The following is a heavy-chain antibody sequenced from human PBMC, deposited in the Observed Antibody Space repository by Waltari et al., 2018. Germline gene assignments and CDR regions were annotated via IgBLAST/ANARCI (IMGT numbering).Heavy chain of an antibody. D-gene: IGHD3-3*01. CDR2: MNPNSGNT. V-gene: IGHV1-8*03. CDR1: GYTFTSYD. CDR3: ARVGRFWSGYYFNY. Sequence: QVQLVQSGAEVKKPGASVKVSCKASGYTFTSYDINWVRQAIGQGLEWMGWMNPNSGNTGYAQKFQGRVTITRNTSISTAYMELSSLRSEDTAVYYCARVGRFWSGYYFNYWGQGTLVTVSS. J-gene: IGHJ4*02.